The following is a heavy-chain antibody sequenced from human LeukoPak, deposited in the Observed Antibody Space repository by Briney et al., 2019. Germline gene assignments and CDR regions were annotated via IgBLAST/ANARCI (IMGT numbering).Heavy chain of an antibody. CDR1: GFTFSSYE. J-gene: IGHJ5*02. Sequence: GGSLRLSCAASGFTFSSYEMNWVRQAPGKGLEWVSYISSSGSTIYYAHSVKGRFTISRDNAKNSLYLQMNSLRAEDTAVYYCARAYCSGGSCYFRWFDPWGQGTLVTVSS. D-gene: IGHD2-15*01. CDR3: ARAYCSGGSCYFRWFDP. CDR2: ISSSGSTI. V-gene: IGHV3-48*03.